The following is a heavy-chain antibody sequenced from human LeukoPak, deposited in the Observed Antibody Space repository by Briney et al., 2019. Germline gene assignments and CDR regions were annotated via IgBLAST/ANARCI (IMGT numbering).Heavy chain of an antibody. CDR2: ISAYNGNT. D-gene: IGHD6-19*01. J-gene: IGHJ6*02. V-gene: IGHV1-18*01. CDR3: ARGDTVARNYYSYGMDV. CDR1: GYTFTSYG. Sequence: ASVKVSCKASGYTFTSYGISWVRQAPGQGLEWMGWISAYNGNTNYAQKLQGRVAMTTDTSTSTAYMELRSLRSDDTAVYYCARGDTVARNYYSYGMDVWGQGTTVTVSS.